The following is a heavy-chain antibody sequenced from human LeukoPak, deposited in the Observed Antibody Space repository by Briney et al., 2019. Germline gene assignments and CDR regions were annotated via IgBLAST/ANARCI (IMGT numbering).Heavy chain of an antibody. CDR1: GFTLSSYW. D-gene: IGHD3-22*01. Sequence: GGSLRLSCAASGFTLSSYWMHWVRQAPGKGLVWVSVIYSGGSTYYADSVKGRFTISRDNSKNTLHLQMNSLRAEDTAVYYCARDKVYYYDSSGYSYYWYFDLWGRGTLVTVSS. V-gene: IGHV3-66*01. CDR2: IYSGGST. J-gene: IGHJ2*01. CDR3: ARDKVYYYDSSGYSYYWYFDL.